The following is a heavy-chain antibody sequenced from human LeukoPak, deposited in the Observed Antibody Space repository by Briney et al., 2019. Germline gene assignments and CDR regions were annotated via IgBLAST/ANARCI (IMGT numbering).Heavy chain of an antibody. CDR3: ARSTRDGSPDY. Sequence: GASVNVSCKASGNTFTSYYMHWVRQAPGQGLEWMGIINPSGGDTNYPQKFQGRVTMTRDTSTSTVYMELSSLRSEDTAVYYCARSTRDGSPDYWGQGTLVTVSS. V-gene: IGHV1-46*01. J-gene: IGHJ4*02. CDR1: GNTFTSYY. CDR2: INPSGGDT. D-gene: IGHD2-21*02.